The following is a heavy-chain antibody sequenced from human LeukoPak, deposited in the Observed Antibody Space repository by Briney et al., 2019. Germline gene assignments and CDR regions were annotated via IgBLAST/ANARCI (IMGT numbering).Heavy chain of an antibody. CDR1: GFTFSYFW. J-gene: IGHJ4*02. Sequence: GGSLRLSCAASGFTFSYFWMSWVRQAPGKGLEWVANIKQDGSEKYYVDSVKGRFTISRDNAKNSLHLQMNSLRAEDTAVYYCARESIRFWSGQFDYWGQGTLVTVSS. V-gene: IGHV3-7*01. CDR3: ARESIRFWSGQFDY. D-gene: IGHD3-3*01. CDR2: IKQDGSEK.